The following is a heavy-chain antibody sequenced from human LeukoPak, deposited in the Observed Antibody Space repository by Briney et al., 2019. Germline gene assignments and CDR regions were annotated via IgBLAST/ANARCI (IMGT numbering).Heavy chain of an antibody. D-gene: IGHD6-19*01. CDR1: GYTFTGYY. CDR2: INPNSGGT. V-gene: IGHV1-2*02. Sequence: GASVKVSCKASGYTFTGYYMHWVRRAPGQGLEWMGWINPNSGGTNYAQKFQGRVTMTRDTSISTAYMELSRLRSDDTAVYYCARDSHSSGWSGGFDYWGQGTLVTVSS. CDR3: ARDSHSSGWSGGFDY. J-gene: IGHJ4*02.